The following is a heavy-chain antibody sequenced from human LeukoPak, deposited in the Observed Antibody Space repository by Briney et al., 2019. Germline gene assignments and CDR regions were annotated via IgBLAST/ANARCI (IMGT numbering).Heavy chain of an antibody. D-gene: IGHD3-16*01. CDR1: GYTFTSYY. CDR2: ISAYNGNT. V-gene: IGHV1-18*04. CDR3: AREVTHHVYYGMDV. J-gene: IGHJ6*02. Sequence: ASVKVSCKASGYTFTSYYMHCVRQAPGQGLEWMGWISAYNGNTNYAQKFQGRVTMTTDTSTSTAYMELRSLRSDDTAVYYCAREVTHHVYYGMDVWGQGTTVTVSS.